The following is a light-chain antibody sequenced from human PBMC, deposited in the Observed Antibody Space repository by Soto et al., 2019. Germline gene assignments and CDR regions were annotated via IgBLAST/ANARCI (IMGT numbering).Light chain of an antibody. V-gene: IGLV2-14*01. CDR1: SSDVGGYYY. CDR2: TVC. CDR3: SSYTSSSTVA. Sequence: QSVLTQPASVSGSPGLSSTISCTGTSSDVGGYYYVTWCRNTPGEAPKLMIYTVCKRPSGVSNYLPVSKSGDTAALTIYWLQAEDDADYYCSSYTSSSTVAFGTGTKVTVL. J-gene: IGLJ1*01.